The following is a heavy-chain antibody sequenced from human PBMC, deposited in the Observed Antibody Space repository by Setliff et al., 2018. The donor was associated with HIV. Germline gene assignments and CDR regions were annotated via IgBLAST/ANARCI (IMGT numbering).Heavy chain of an antibody. Sequence: SETLSLTCSVSGRSIDDSYWSWIRQSPGKGLEWIGYIKTSGSTNYNPSLKSRVTISLDTSKNRFSLRLNSVTATDTAIYYCARARGGGAFDIWGQGTMVTVS. J-gene: IGHJ3*02. CDR1: GRSIDDSY. CDR2: IKTSGST. V-gene: IGHV4-4*09. D-gene: IGHD3-10*01. CDR3: ARARGGGAFDI.